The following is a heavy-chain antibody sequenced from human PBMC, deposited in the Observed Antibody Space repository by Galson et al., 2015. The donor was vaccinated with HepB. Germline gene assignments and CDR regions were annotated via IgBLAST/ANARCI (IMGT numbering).Heavy chain of an antibody. CDR1: GFTFSSYA. J-gene: IGHJ4*02. V-gene: IGHV3-30*04. D-gene: IGHD6-13*01. Sequence: SLRLSCAASGFTFSSYAMHWVRQAPGKGLEWVAVISYDGSNKYYADSVKGRFTISRDNSKNTLYLQMNSLRAEDTAVYYCARDPLLSSSWYWYYFDYWGQGTLVTVSS. CDR3: ARDPLLSSSWYWYYFDY. CDR2: ISYDGSNK.